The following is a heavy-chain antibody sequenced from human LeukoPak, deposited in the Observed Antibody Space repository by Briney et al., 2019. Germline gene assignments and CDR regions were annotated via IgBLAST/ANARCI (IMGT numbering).Heavy chain of an antibody. V-gene: IGHV4-39*07. CDR1: GGSISSSSYY. CDR2: IYYSGST. D-gene: IGHD3-10*01. CDR3: ARDRGPKKREYYFDY. J-gene: IGHJ4*02. Sequence: SETLSLTCTVSGGSISSSSYYWGWIRQPPGKGLEWIGSIYYSGSTYYNPSLKSRVTISVDTSKNQFSLKLSSVTAADTAVYYRARDRGPKKREYYFDYWGQGTLVTVSS.